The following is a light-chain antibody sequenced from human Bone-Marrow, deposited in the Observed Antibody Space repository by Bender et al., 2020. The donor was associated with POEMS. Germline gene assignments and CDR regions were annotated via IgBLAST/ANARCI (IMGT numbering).Light chain of an antibody. V-gene: IGLV1-44*01. Sequence: QSVLTQPPSVSGAPGQRVTISCSGSSSNIGAGYDAHWYQQFPGTAPKLLIYSDNQLPSGVPDRFYAFKSGTSASLAISGLQSEDEADYYCAAWDAGLSGRVFGGGTKLTVL. CDR1: SSNIGAGYD. CDR3: AAWDAGLSGRV. J-gene: IGLJ3*02. CDR2: SDN.